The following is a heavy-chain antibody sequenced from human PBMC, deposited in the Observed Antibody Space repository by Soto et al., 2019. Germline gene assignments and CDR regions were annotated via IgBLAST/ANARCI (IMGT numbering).Heavy chain of an antibody. Sequence: TSVKVSCKASGGTFSSYAISWVRQAPGQGLEWMGGIIPIFGTANYAQKFQGRVTITADESTSTAYMELSSLRSEDTAVYYCARAPGDGYNPFDYWGQGTLVTVSS. CDR2: IIPIFGTA. CDR3: ARAPGDGYNPFDY. J-gene: IGHJ4*02. D-gene: IGHD5-12*01. CDR1: GGTFSSYA. V-gene: IGHV1-69*13.